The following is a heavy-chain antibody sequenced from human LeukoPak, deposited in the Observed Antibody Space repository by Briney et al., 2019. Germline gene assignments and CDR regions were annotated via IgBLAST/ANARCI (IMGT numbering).Heavy chain of an antibody. J-gene: IGHJ4*02. V-gene: IGHV4-39*01. D-gene: IGHD6-19*01. Sequence: SETLSLTCTVSGGSISTDNYYWGWIRQPPGNGLEWIGSIYYSGSTYYNPSLKSRVTISVDTSKNQFSLKLSSVTAADTAVYYCARREQWLVVGFDYWGQGTLVTVSS. CDR2: IYYSGST. CDR3: ARREQWLVVGFDY. CDR1: GGSISTDNYY.